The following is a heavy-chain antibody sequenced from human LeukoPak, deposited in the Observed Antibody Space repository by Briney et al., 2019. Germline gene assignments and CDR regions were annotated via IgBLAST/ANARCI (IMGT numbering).Heavy chain of an antibody. J-gene: IGHJ4*02. V-gene: IGHV3-23*01. CDR3: AKEEDCSSTSCYSSPFDY. Sequence: PGRSLRLSCAASGFTFSSYAMSWVRQAPGKGLEWVSAISGSGGSTYYADSVKGRFTISRDNSKNTLYLQMNSLRAEDTAVYYCAKEEDCSSTSCYSSPFDYWGQGTLVTVSS. D-gene: IGHD2-2*01. CDR1: GFTFSSYA. CDR2: ISGSGGST.